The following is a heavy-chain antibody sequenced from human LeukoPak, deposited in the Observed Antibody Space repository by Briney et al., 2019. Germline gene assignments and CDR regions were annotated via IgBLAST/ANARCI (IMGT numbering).Heavy chain of an antibody. D-gene: IGHD3-22*01. CDR3: ARDYYYDSSGYYPR. CDR2: ISDSGAGT. CDR1: GFTFRNYA. Sequence: PGGSLRLSCAASGFTFRNYAMSWVRQAPGKGLEWVSAISDSGAGTYYADSVKGRFTISRDNSKNTLYLQMNSLRAEDTAVYYCARDYYYDSSGYYPRWGQGTLVTVSS. J-gene: IGHJ4*02. V-gene: IGHV3-23*01.